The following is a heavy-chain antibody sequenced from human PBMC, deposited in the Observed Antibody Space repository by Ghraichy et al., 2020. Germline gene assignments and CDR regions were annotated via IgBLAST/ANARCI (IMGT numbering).Heavy chain of an antibody. V-gene: IGHV4-59*08. J-gene: IGHJ4*02. D-gene: IGHD3-3*01. Sequence: GSLRLSCTVSGDSISGYYWSWIRQPPGKGLEWIGYIYHSGSTDYNPSLKSRVTIVKDTSRNQFSLWLESVTAADTGIYYCARRDTRSGSDNYYYDYLGQGTRVTVSS. CDR2: IYHSGST. CDR1: GDSISGYY. CDR3: ARRDTRSGSDNYYYDY.